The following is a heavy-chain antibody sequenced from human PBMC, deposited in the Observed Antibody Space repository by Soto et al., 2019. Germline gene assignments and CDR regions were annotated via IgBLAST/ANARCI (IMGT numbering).Heavy chain of an antibody. J-gene: IGHJ6*01. CDR1: GFTFSSYA. CDR3: ASGNHGLSGAYYGMDV. Sequence: QVQLVESGGGVVQPGRSLRLSCAASGFTFSSYAMHWVRQAPGKGLEWVAVISYDGSNKYYADSVKGRFTISRDNSKNTLYLQMHRLRAEDTAVYYCASGNHGLSGAYYGMDVWGQGTTVSVCS. D-gene: IGHD3-10*01. CDR2: ISYDGSNK. V-gene: IGHV3-30-3*01.